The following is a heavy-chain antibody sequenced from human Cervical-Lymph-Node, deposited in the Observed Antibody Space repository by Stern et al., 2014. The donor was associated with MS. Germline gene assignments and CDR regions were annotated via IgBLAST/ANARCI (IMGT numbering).Heavy chain of an antibody. V-gene: IGHV1-46*03. CDR1: GYTFTNYY. Sequence: QVQLMQSGAEVKEPGASVKVSCKASGYTFTNYYVHWVRQAPGQGLEWMGIINPSGVSTSYAQKFQGRLPLTRATSTRPDYMELSSLRSEDTAVYFCARDKGIITAAGSYLDYWGQGTLVTVSS. CDR2: INPSGVST. CDR3: ARDKGIITAAGSYLDY. J-gene: IGHJ4*02. D-gene: IGHD6-13*01.